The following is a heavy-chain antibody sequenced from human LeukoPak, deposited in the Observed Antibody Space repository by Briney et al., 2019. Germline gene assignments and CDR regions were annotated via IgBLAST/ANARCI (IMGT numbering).Heavy chain of an antibody. CDR1: GYSFTSYW. J-gene: IGHJ6*04. CDR2: IYPGDSDT. CDR3: ARDRYGSGSYVGYYYGMDV. V-gene: IGHV5-51*01. Sequence: GESLKISCKGSGYSFTSYWIGWVRQMPGKGLEWMGIIYPGDSDTRYSPSFQGQVTISADKSISTAYLQWSSLKASDTAVYYCARDRYGSGSYVGYYYGMDVWGKGTTVTVSS. D-gene: IGHD3-10*01.